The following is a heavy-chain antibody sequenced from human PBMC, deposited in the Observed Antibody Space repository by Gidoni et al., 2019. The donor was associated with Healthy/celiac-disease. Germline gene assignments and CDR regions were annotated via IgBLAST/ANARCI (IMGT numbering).Heavy chain of an antibody. J-gene: IGHJ4*02. CDR1: GFTFSSYA. D-gene: IGHD2-2*01. CDR3: AKDRMPGYCSSTSCYFDY. CDR2: ISGSGGST. Sequence: EVQLLESGGGLVQPGGSLRLSCAASGFTFSSYAMSWVRQAPGKGLEWVSAISGSGGSTYYADSVKGRFTISRDNSKNTLYLQMNSLRAEDTAVYYCAKDRMPGYCSSTSCYFDYWGQGTLVTVSS. V-gene: IGHV3-23*01.